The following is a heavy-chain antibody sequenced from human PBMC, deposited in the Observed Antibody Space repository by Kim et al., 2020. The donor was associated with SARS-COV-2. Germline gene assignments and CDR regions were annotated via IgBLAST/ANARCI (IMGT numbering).Heavy chain of an antibody. D-gene: IGHD1-1*01. Sequence: SETLSLTCTVSGGSISSGGYYWSWIRQHPGKGLEWIGYIYYSGSTYYNPSLKSRVTISVDTSKNQFSLKLSSVTAADTAVYYCARENLEQESYWGQGTLVTVSS. CDR1: GGSISSGGYY. J-gene: IGHJ4*02. CDR2: IYYSGST. CDR3: ARENLEQESY. V-gene: IGHV4-31*03.